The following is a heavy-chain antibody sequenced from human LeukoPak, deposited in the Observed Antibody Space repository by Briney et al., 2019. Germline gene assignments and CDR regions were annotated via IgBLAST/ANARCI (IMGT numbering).Heavy chain of an antibody. V-gene: IGHV3-66*02. Sequence: PGGSLRLSCAASGFTDSSNYMTWVRQAPGKGLEWVSVIYSGGSTYYADSVKGRFTISRDNSENTLYLHMNSLRAEDTAVYYCARATFWSGYQRDSWYMDVWGKGTTVTVSS. CDR1: GFTDSSNY. D-gene: IGHD3-3*01. CDR3: ARATFWSGYQRDSWYMDV. J-gene: IGHJ6*03. CDR2: IYSGGST.